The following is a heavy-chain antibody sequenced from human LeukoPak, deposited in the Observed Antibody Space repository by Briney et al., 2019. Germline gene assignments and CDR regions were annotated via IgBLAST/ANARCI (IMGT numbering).Heavy chain of an antibody. V-gene: IGHV1-69*13. CDR2: IIPIFGTA. D-gene: IGHD3-22*01. CDR1: GGTFSSYA. Sequence: ASVKVSCKASGGTFSSYAISWVRQAPGQGLEWIGGIIPIFGTANYAQKFQGRVTITADESTSTAYMELSSLRSEDTAVYYCARGRWRDYYDSRALDYFDYWGQGTLVTVSS. J-gene: IGHJ4*02. CDR3: ARGRWRDYYDSRALDYFDY.